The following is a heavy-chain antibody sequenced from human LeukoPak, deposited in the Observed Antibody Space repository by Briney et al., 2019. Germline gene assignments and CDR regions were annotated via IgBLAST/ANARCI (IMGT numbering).Heavy chain of an antibody. Sequence: SETLSLTCTVSGGSISRYYWSWIRQPPGKGLEWIGYIYYSGSTSYNPSLKSRVTISLDTSRTQFSLKLTSVTAADTAVYYCARGVGAHYFDYWGQGTLVTVSS. J-gene: IGHJ4*02. CDR2: IYYSGST. CDR1: GGSISRYY. D-gene: IGHD1-26*01. V-gene: IGHV4-59*01. CDR3: ARGVGAHYFDY.